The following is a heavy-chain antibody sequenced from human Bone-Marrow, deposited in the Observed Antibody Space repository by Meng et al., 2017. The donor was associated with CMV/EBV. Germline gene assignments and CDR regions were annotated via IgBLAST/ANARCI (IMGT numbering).Heavy chain of an antibody. CDR3: ARDTPRHGFSGYHDPVAQGMDV. CDR1: GYTFTSYG. D-gene: IGHD5-12*01. J-gene: IGHJ6*02. Sequence: ASVKVSCKASGYTFTSYGISWVRQAPGQGLEWMGIINPNSGGTNYAQKFQGRVTMTRDTSISTAYMELSRLRSDDTAVYYCARDTPRHGFSGYHDPVAQGMDVWGQGTTVTVSS. CDR2: INPNSGGT. V-gene: IGHV1-2*02.